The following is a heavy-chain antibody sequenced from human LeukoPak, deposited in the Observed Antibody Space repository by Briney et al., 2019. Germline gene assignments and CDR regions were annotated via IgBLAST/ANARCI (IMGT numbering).Heavy chain of an antibody. CDR3: ARVRRGVGLDY. Sequence: SETLSLTCTVSGGSISSYYWSRIRQPLGKGLEWIGYIYYSGSTNYNPSLKSRVTISVDTSKNQFSLKLSSVTAADTAVYYCARVRRGVGLDYWGQGTLVTVSS. V-gene: IGHV4-59*01. D-gene: IGHD3-10*01. J-gene: IGHJ4*02. CDR2: IYYSGST. CDR1: GGSISSYY.